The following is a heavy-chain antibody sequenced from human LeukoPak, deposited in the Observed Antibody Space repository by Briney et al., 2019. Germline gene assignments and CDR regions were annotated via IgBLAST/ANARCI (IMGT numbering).Heavy chain of an antibody. V-gene: IGHV4-59*01. Sequence: SETLSRTCTGSGGSISSYYWSWIRQPPGKGREWIGYIYYSGSTNYHPSLKSRVTISVDTSKNQFSLKLSSVTAADTAVYYCAREDCSSTSCRAGDAFDIWGQGTMVTVSS. CDR1: GGSISSYY. J-gene: IGHJ3*02. D-gene: IGHD2-2*01. CDR2: IYYSGST. CDR3: AREDCSSTSCRAGDAFDI.